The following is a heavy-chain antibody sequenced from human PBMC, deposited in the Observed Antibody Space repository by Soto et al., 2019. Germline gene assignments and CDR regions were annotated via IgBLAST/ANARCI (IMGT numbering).Heavy chain of an antibody. CDR2: IWYDGSNK. CDR1: GFTFSGHA. J-gene: IGHJ6*02. CDR3: ERDGQSLAQYALDV. D-gene: IGHD6-19*01. V-gene: IGHV3-33*01. Sequence: QVQVVESGGGVVQPGRSLRLSCTVSGFTFSGHAMHWVRQAPGKGLEWVAQIWYDGSNKYYADSVKGRLTISRDNSKNILYVQIDSLRVDDTAVYYCERDGQSLAQYALDVWGQGTSVTVSS.